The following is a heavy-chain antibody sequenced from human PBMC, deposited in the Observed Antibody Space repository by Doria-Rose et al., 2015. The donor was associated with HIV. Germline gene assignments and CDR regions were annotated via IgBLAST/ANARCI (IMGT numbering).Heavy chain of an antibody. D-gene: IGHD6-19*01. CDR3: ARRSPSVAFDY. V-gene: IGHV4-31*02. J-gene: IGHJ4*02. CDR2: IYHTGST. Sequence: GEGLDWIGYIYHTGSTYYNPSLKSRVIISVDTSKNQFSLRLTSVTAADTAVYYCARRSPSVAFDYWGQGTLVTVSS.